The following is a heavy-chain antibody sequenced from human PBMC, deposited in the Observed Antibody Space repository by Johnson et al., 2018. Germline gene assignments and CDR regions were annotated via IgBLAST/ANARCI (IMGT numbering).Heavy chain of an antibody. CDR1: GFTFRSYW. D-gene: IGHD3-22*01. CDR2: IKQDGSAK. CDR3: ASGYYDSSGYFAYFQH. V-gene: IGHV3-7*01. J-gene: IGHJ1*01. Sequence: VQLVQSGGGLVQPGGSLRLSCAASGFTFRSYWMSWVRQAPGKGLEWVANIKQDGSAKYYADSVKGRFTISRDNSKNTLDVQMNSLRAEDTAVYYCASGYYDSSGYFAYFQHWGQGTLVTVSS.